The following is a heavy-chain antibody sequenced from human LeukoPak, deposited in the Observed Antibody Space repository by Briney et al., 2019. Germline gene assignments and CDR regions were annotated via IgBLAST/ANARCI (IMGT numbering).Heavy chain of an antibody. CDR3: ARDGFGTGSN. CDR2: IKQDGSEK. D-gene: IGHD3-16*01. Sequence: GGSLRLSCAASGLTFSNYWIDWVRQAPGKGLEWVANIKQDGSEKNYVDSVKGRFIISRDNAKNSLYLQMNTLRADDTAVYYCARDGFGTGSNWGQGTLVTVSS. V-gene: IGHV3-7*03. J-gene: IGHJ4*02. CDR1: GLTFSNYW.